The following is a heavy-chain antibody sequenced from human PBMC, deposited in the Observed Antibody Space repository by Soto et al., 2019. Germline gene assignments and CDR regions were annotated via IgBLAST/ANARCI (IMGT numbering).Heavy chain of an antibody. CDR3: AKASYESSGYRFDY. V-gene: IGHV3-30*18. CDR2: ISYDGSDK. CDR1: GFTLDCCG. D-gene: IGHD3-22*01. Sequence: QVQLVESGGGVVQPGKSLRLSCAVSGFTLDCCGMHWVRQAPGKGPEWVAVISYDGSDKYYADSVKGRFTMSRDNSKNILYLQMNSLRAEDTAVYYCAKASYESSGYRFDYWGQGTLVTVSS. J-gene: IGHJ4*02.